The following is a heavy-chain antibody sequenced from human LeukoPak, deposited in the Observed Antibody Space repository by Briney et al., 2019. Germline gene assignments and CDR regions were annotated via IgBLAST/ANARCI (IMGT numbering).Heavy chain of an antibody. J-gene: IGHJ4*02. Sequence: ASVKVSCKASGGTFSSYAISWVRQAPGQGLEWMGIINPSGGSTSYAQKFQGRVTMTRDTSTSTVYMELSSLRSEDTAVYYCARDGTSSSGSDEYSGPGLFDYWGQGTLVTVSS. CDR3: ARDGTSSSGSDEYSGPGLFDY. CDR1: GGTFSSYA. D-gene: IGHD6-6*01. V-gene: IGHV1-46*01. CDR2: INPSGGST.